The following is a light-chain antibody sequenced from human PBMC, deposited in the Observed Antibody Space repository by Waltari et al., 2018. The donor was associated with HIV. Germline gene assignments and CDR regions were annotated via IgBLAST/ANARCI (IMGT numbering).Light chain of an antibody. CDR3: ASWDDALGGHV. J-gene: IGLJ1*01. CDR1: SSNIRSNS. Sequence: QSVLTQPPSASGTPGQRVTISCSGSSSNIRSNSVNWYQQLPGTAPKLLIYSNNQRPSSITDRFSGSRSGSSASLVICGLRVDDEADYYCASWDDALGGHVFGSGTTVSV. V-gene: IGLV1-47*02. CDR2: SNN.